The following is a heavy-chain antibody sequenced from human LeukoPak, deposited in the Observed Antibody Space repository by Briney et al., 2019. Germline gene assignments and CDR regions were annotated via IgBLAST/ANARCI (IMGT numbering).Heavy chain of an antibody. Sequence: RPSETLSLTCTVSGVSISSYYWSWIRQPPGKGLEWIGYIYYSGSTNYNPSLKSRVTISVDTSKNQFSLKLSSVTAADTAVYYCARVGDYYDSSGYNAFDIWGQGTMVTVSS. CDR2: IYYSGST. V-gene: IGHV4-59*01. D-gene: IGHD3-22*01. CDR3: ARVGDYYDSSGYNAFDI. CDR1: GVSISSYY. J-gene: IGHJ3*02.